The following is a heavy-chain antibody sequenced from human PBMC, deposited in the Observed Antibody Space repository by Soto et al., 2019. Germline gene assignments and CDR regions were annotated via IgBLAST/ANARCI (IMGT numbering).Heavy chain of an antibody. CDR1: SRAISINY. CDR2: VYNSGST. Sequence: EPLSLTCSVSSRAISINYWTWIRQPPVKGLEWIGYVYNSGSTNYNPSLKSRVTISEDTSKSQFSLKVNSMTAADTAVYYCARYRREAVAGYTLDNWGQGILVTVSS. J-gene: IGHJ4*02. D-gene: IGHD6-13*01. CDR3: ARYRREAVAGYTLDN. V-gene: IGHV4-59*01.